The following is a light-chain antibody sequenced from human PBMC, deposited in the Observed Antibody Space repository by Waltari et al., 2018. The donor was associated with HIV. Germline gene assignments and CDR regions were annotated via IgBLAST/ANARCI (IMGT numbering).Light chain of an antibody. CDR1: QNFFYSSNKKNC. CDR2: WAS. Sequence: DIVVTQYQDSLAVSLGERATTQCKSNQNFFYSSNKKNCLSRYQQKPGQPPNLIICWASSRQTRVPDRFSGRGSGTDLTLTISSLQDEDVAVYFCQQTYAIPPTFGGGTKVGIK. J-gene: IGKJ4*01. V-gene: IGKV4-1*01. CDR3: QQTYAIPPT.